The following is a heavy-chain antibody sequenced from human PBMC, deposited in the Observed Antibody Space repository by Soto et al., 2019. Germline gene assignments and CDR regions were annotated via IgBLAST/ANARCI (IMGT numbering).Heavy chain of an antibody. Sequence: QVQLQQWGAGLLKPSETLSLTCAVYGGSFSGYYWSWIRQPPGKGLEWIGEINHSGSTNYNPSLKSRVTISVDTSKNQFSLKLSSVTAADTAVYYCARGETSGYCSSTSCQKSLYQRRKVSPVYYYGMDVWGQGTTVTVSS. CDR1: GGSFSGYY. CDR3: ARGETSGYCSSTSCQKSLYQRRKVSPVYYYGMDV. CDR2: INHSGST. V-gene: IGHV4-34*01. D-gene: IGHD2-2*01. J-gene: IGHJ6*02.